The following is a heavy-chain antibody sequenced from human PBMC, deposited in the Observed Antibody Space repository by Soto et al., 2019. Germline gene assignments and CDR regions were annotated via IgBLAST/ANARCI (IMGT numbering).Heavy chain of an antibody. J-gene: IGHJ4*02. Sequence: GGSLRLSCAASGFTFSGYNMNWVRQAPGKGLEWVSYISSRSITIYYADSVKGRFTISRDNAKNSLYLQMNSLRAEDTAVYYCASQYCSGGSCYYFDHWGQGTQVTVSS. CDR2: ISSRSITI. CDR1: GFTFSGYN. D-gene: IGHD2-15*01. V-gene: IGHV3-48*01. CDR3: ASQYCSGGSCYYFDH.